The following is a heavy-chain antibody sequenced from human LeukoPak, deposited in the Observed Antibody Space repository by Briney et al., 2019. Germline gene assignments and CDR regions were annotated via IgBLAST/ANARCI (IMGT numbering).Heavy chain of an antibody. Sequence: SETLSLTCAVYGGSFNGYYWSWIRQPPGKGLEWIGEINHSGSTYYNPSLKSRVIISVDTSKKQFSLKVRSVTAADTAVYYCARQAPLLWFGELSHAYYFDYWGQGTLVTVSS. CDR1: GGSFNGYY. V-gene: IGHV4-34*01. CDR3: ARQAPLLWFGELSHAYYFDY. J-gene: IGHJ4*02. CDR2: INHSGST. D-gene: IGHD3-10*01.